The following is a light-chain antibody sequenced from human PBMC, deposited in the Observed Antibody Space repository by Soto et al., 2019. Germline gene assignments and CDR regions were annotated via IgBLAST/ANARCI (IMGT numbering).Light chain of an antibody. CDR2: GNS. V-gene: IGLV1-40*01. Sequence: QSVLTQPHSVSGAPAQRVTISCTWSSSNIGAGYDVHWYQQLPGTAPKLLIYGNSNRPSGVPDRFSGSKSGTSASLAITWLQAEDDADYYCQYYDSSLSGSIFGGWTKLTVL. J-gene: IGLJ2*01. CDR1: SSNIGAGYD. CDR3: QYYDSSLSGSI.